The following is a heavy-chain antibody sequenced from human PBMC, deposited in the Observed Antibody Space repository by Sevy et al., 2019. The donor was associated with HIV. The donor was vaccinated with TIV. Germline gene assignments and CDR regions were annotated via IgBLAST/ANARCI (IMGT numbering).Heavy chain of an antibody. Sequence: GGSLRLSCAASGLTFSSYAMHWVRQAPGKGLEWVAVTSYDGSKEFYADSVKGRFTISRDNSKNTLYLHMNSLRAEDTAVYYCARCLSGSARYPPDNYFDSWGQGTLVTVSS. D-gene: IGHD6-19*01. CDR2: TSYDGSKE. CDR3: ARCLSGSARYPPDNYFDS. CDR1: GLTFSSYA. V-gene: IGHV3-30-3*01. J-gene: IGHJ4*02.